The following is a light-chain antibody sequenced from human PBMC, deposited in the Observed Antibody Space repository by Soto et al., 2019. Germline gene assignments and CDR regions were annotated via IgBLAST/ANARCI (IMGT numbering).Light chain of an antibody. J-gene: IGKJ1*01. CDR2: YPS. V-gene: IGKV3-20*01. CDR1: QSVSSNY. CDR3: QQYGSSGT. Sequence: EIVLTQSPATLSLSPGERATLSCRASQSVSSNYLAWFQQKPGQAPRLLSSYPSSRATGIPDRFSGSGSGTDFTLTISRLEPEDFAVYYCQQYGSSGTFGQGTKVDI.